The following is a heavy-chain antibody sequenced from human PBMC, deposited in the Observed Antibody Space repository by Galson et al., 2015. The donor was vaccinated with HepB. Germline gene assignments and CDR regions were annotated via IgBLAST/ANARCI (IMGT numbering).Heavy chain of an antibody. CDR2: IYPGDSDT. J-gene: IGHJ5*02. D-gene: IGHD6-13*01. CDR1: GSSFTSYW. V-gene: IGHV5-51*01. CDR3: ARLRAEGYSSSWYWFDP. Sequence: QSGAEVKKPGESLKISCKGSGSSFTSYWIGWVRQMPGKGLEWMGIIYPGDSDTRYSPSFQGQVTISADKSISTAYLQWSSLKASDTAMYYCARLRAEGYSSSWYWFDPWGQGTLVTVSS.